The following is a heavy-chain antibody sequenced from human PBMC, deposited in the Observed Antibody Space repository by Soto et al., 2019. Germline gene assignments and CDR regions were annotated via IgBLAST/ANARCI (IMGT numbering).Heavy chain of an antibody. D-gene: IGHD5-18*01. V-gene: IGHV1-8*01. CDR3: ALVVTPMAIDY. CDR2: VNTKSGNT. CDR1: GSTFTNNN. Sequence: ASVKVSCKASGSTFTNNNITWVRQATGQGLEWMGWVNTKSGNTGHAQKFQGRVTLTRNTSIHTAYMELSSLRSEDTAVYYCALVVTPMAIDYWGQGTLVTVSS. J-gene: IGHJ4*02.